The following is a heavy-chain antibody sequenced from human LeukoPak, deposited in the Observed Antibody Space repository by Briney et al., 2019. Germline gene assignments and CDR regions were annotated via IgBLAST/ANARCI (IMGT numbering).Heavy chain of an antibody. CDR3: AKDYYDSSGYYWS. CDR2: ISSSSSYI. D-gene: IGHD3-22*01. Sequence: GGSLRLSCAASGFTFSSYSMNWVRQAPGKGLEWVSSISSSSSYIYYADSVKGRFTISRDNAKNSLYLQMNSLRAEDTAVYYCAKDYYDSSGYYWSWGQGTLVTVSS. CDR1: GFTFSSYS. V-gene: IGHV3-21*01. J-gene: IGHJ5*02.